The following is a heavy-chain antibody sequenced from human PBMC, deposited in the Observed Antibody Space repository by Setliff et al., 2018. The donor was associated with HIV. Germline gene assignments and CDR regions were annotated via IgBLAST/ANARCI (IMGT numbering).Heavy chain of an antibody. D-gene: IGHD3-22*01. CDR1: GFTFSNSW. V-gene: IGHV3-15*01. J-gene: IGHJ4*02. Sequence: EGSLRLSCAASGFTFSNSWMTWVRQAPGKGLEWVGRIKTKTQRGTTDYAAPAKGRFIISRDDSKNTLYLQMNSLRSEDTAVYYCVTGVGTSSVDYWGQGTMVTVSS. CDR2: IKTKTQRGTT. CDR3: VTGVGTSSVDY.